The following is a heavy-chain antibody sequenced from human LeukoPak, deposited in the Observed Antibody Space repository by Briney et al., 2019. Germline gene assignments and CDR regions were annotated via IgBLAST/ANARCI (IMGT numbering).Heavy chain of an antibody. CDR3: ARDIGYGSGSYSAFVFDY. D-gene: IGHD3-10*01. J-gene: IGHJ4*02. V-gene: IGHV1-46*01. CDR1: GYTVTSYD. Sequence: GASVKVSCKAAGYTVTSYDMHWVRQAPGQGREWMGIINPSGGSTSYANKFQGRGTMSRDTSTRTVYMELSSLRSEDTAVYYCARDIGYGSGSYSAFVFDYWGQGTLVTASS. CDR2: INPSGGST.